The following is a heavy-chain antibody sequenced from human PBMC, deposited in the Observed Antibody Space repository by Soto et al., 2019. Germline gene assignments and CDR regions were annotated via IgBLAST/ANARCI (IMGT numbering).Heavy chain of an antibody. D-gene: IGHD3-3*01. CDR1: GYTFTSYG. Sequence: GASVKVSCKASGYTFTSYGISWVRQAPGQGLEWMGWISAYNGNTNYAQKLQGRVTMTTDTSTSTAYMELRSLRSDDTAVYYCARTSLVRFLEWSNWFDPWGQGTLVTVSS. V-gene: IGHV1-18*01. CDR3: ARTSLVRFLEWSNWFDP. CDR2: ISAYNGNT. J-gene: IGHJ5*02.